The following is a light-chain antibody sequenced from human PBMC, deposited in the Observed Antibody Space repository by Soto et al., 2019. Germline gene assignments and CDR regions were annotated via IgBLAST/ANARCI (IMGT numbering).Light chain of an antibody. CDR2: DVT. V-gene: IGLV2-11*01. CDR1: SSDVGGYNY. CDR3: CSYAGSYTHV. J-gene: IGLJ1*01. Sequence: QSALTQPRSVSGSPGQSVTISCTGTSSDVGGYNYVSWYQQHPGKAPKLMIYDVTKGPSGVPDRFSGSKSGNTASLTISGLQTDDEADYYCCSYAGSYTHVFGTGTKLTVL.